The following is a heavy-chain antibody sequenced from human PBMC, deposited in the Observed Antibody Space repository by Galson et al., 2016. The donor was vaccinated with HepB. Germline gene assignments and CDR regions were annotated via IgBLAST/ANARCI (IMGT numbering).Heavy chain of an antibody. J-gene: IGHJ4*01. D-gene: IGHD3-9*01. CDR1: GFTFSDYG. Sequence: SLRLSCAASGFTFSDYGMHWVRQAPGKGLEWVAVISYDGSYKYNADSVEGRFTISRDNSKNTLYLQMNSLTPEDTAVYYCAKVGYFDWLSIDCWGHGTLVTVSS. V-gene: IGHV3-30*18. CDR2: ISYDGSYK. CDR3: AKVGYFDWLSIDC.